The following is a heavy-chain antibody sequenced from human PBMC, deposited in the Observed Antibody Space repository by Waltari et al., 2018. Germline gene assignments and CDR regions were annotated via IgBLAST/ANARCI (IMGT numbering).Heavy chain of an antibody. CDR2: IYYTGST. J-gene: IGHJ6*02. CDR1: GASINSLY. Sequence: QVQLQESGPGLVKPSETLSLSCAVSGASINSLYWSWIRQSPGRGLEWIGYIYYTGSTRYNPSLQGRAIISLDTSKEDFSLKLRSVTATDTAVYYCARQQFGSEYYYGMDVWGQGTTVTVS. CDR3: ARQQFGSEYYYGMDV. V-gene: IGHV4-59*08. D-gene: IGHD3-16*01.